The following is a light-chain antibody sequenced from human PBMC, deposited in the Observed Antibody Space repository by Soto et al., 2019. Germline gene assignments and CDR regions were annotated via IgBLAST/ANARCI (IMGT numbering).Light chain of an antibody. CDR3: QHLNSYPRT. CDR1: QSINTS. V-gene: IGKV1-39*01. J-gene: IGKJ1*01. Sequence: DIQMTQSPSSLSASVGDRVTITCRASQSINTSLNWYQQQPGKAPKVLLYGASSLQGGVPSRFSGSGSGTDFTLTISSLQPEDSATYYCQHLNSYPRTFGHGTKVDI. CDR2: GAS.